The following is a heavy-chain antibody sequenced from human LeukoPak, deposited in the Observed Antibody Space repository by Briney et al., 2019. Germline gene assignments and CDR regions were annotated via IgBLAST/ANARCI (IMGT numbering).Heavy chain of an antibody. CDR2: ISSSSSYI. CDR3: ARDGESSSRYGFYFDY. CDR1: GFTFSSYS. J-gene: IGHJ4*02. D-gene: IGHD6-13*01. Sequence: PGGSLRLSCAASGFTFSSYSMNWVRQAPGKGLEWVSSISSSSSYIYYGDSVKGRFTISRDNAKNSLYLQMNSLRAEDTAVYYCARDGESSSRYGFYFDYWGQGTLVTVSS. V-gene: IGHV3-21*01.